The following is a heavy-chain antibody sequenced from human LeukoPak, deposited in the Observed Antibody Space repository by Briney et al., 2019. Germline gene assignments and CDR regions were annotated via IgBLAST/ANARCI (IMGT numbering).Heavy chain of an antibody. J-gene: IGHJ4*02. CDR3: AKESSGWYKDFDY. D-gene: IGHD6-19*01. CDR1: GFTFSSYG. Sequence: GRSVKVSCAASGFTFSSYGVHWVRQAAGKGLEWVAGISHDGSNKYYADSVKGRFTIYRDNSKNTLYLQMNSLRAEDTAVYYCAKESSGWYKDFDYWGQGTLVTVCS. CDR2: ISHDGSNK. V-gene: IGHV3-30*18.